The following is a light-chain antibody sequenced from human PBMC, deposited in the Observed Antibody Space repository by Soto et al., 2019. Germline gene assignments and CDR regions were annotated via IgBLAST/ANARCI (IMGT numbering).Light chain of an antibody. Sequence: IVLTQSPGTLSLSPGERATLSCRASQSVTTQLAWYQQKPGQAPRLIIHGASIRATGVPDRITGSGSGTDFTLSISRLEPEDFAVYYCQQYSSSPSGTFGQGTKVDIK. CDR1: QSVTTQ. CDR2: GAS. J-gene: IGKJ1*01. CDR3: QQYSSSPSGT. V-gene: IGKV3-20*01.